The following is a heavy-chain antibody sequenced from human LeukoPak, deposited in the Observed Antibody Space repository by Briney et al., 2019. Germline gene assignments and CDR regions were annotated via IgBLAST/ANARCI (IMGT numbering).Heavy chain of an antibody. D-gene: IGHD3-22*01. Sequence: SETLSLTCTVSGGSISSYYWSWIRQPPGKGPEWIGYIYYSGSTNYNPPLKSRVTISVDTSKNQFSLKLSSVTAADTAVYYCARDGDSRDAFDIWGQGTMVTVSS. J-gene: IGHJ3*02. CDR1: GGSISSYY. CDR3: ARDGDSRDAFDI. V-gene: IGHV4-59*01. CDR2: IYYSGST.